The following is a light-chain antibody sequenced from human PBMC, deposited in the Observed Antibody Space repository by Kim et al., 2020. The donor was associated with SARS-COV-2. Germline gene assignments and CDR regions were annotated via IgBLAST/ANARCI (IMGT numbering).Light chain of an antibody. CDR1: NMGSKS. CDR2: YDS. V-gene: IGLV3-21*04. Sequence: APGKTARIPWGGNNMGSKSVHWYQQEPGQAPVLVIYYDSDRPSGIPERFSGSNSGNTATLTISRVEAGDEADYYCQVWDSSSDRVVFGGGTQLTVL. CDR3: QVWDSSSDRVV. J-gene: IGLJ2*01.